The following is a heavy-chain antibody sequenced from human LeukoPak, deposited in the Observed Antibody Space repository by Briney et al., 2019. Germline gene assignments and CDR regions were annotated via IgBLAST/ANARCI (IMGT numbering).Heavy chain of an antibody. CDR2: INPNSGGT. CDR1: GYTFTGYY. D-gene: IGHD3-22*01. Sequence: ASVKVSCKASGYTFTGYYMHWVRQAPGQGLEWMGWINPNSGGTNYAQKFQGRVTMTRDTSISTAYMELSRLRSDDTAVYYCARDLVVIDPYYYYYMDVWGKGTTVTVSS. CDR3: ARDLVVIDPYYYYYMDV. J-gene: IGHJ6*03. V-gene: IGHV1-2*02.